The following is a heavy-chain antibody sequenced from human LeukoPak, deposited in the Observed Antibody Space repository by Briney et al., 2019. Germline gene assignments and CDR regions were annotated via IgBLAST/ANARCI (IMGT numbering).Heavy chain of an antibody. Sequence: GESLKISCKGSGYSFTSYRIGWVRQMPGKGLEWMGIIYPGDSDTRYSPSFQGQVTISADKSISTAYLQWSSLKASDTAMYYCARQDKQLDYYYYGMDVWGQGTTVTVSS. CDR2: IYPGDSDT. CDR3: ARQDKQLDYYYYGMDV. CDR1: GYSFTSYR. V-gene: IGHV5-51*01. J-gene: IGHJ6*02. D-gene: IGHD6-13*01.